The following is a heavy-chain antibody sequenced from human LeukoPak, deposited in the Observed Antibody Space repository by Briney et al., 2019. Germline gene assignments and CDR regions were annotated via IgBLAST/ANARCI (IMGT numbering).Heavy chain of an antibody. J-gene: IGHJ4*02. Sequence: SGESLKISCKVSGYSFTNYWIGWVRQMPGKGLESMGIIYPGDSDTRYSPSFQGQVTISADKSISTAYLQWSSLKASDTAMYYCASSVGIAATGTYDYWGQGTLVTVSS. D-gene: IGHD6-13*01. CDR2: IYPGDSDT. CDR3: ASSVGIAATGTYDY. V-gene: IGHV5-51*01. CDR1: GYSFTNYW.